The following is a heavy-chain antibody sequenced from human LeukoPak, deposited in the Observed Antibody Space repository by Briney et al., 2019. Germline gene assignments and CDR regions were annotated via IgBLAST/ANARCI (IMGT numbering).Heavy chain of an antibody. D-gene: IGHD3-9*01. Sequence: GGSLRLSCAASGFTFSSYAMSWVRQAPGKGLEWVLAISGSGGSTYYADSVKGRFTISRDNSKNTLYLQMISLRAEDTAVYYCAKDLRYFDWLQEGLYFQHWGQGTLVTVSS. V-gene: IGHV3-23*01. CDR1: GFTFSSYA. J-gene: IGHJ1*01. CDR3: AKDLRYFDWLQEGLYFQH. CDR2: ISGSGGST.